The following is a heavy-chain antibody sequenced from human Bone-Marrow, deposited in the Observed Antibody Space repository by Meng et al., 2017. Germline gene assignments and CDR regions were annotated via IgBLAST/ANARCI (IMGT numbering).Heavy chain of an antibody. CDR2: MNPNSGNT. CDR1: GYTFTSYD. CDR3: ARGGIAAAAIDY. V-gene: IGHV1-8*03. J-gene: IGHJ4*02. Sequence: ASAKVSCKASGYTFTSYDINWVRQATGQGLEWMGWMNPNSGNTGYAQKFQGRVTITRNTSISTAYMELSSLRSEDTAVYYCARGGIAAAAIDYWGQGTLVTVSS. D-gene: IGHD6-13*01.